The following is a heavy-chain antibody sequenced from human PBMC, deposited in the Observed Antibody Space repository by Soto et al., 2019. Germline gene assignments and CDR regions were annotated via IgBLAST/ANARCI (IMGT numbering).Heavy chain of an antibody. J-gene: IGHJ4*02. CDR1: GFTFSSYS. Sequence: EVQLVESGGGLVKPGGSLRLSCAASGFTFSSYSMNWVRQAPGKGLEWVSSISSSSSYIYYADSVKGRFTISRDNSKNSLYLQMTSLRAEDTAVYDCARDRTMRYSSSWPYFDYWGQGTMVTVSS. D-gene: IGHD6-13*01. V-gene: IGHV3-21*01. CDR2: ISSSSSYI. CDR3: ARDRTMRYSSSWPYFDY.